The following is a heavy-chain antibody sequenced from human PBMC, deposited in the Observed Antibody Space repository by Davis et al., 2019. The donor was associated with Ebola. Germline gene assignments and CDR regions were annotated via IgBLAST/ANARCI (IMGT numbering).Heavy chain of an antibody. CDR2: INPSGGST. CDR1: GYTFTSYY. Sequence: ASVKVSCKASGYTFTSYYMHWVRQAPGQGLEWMGIINPSGGSTSYAQKFQGRVTMTRDTSTSTVYMELSSLRSEDTAVYYCAGENGGGGIFGVVIIRGFDYWGQGTLVTVSS. J-gene: IGHJ4*02. D-gene: IGHD3-3*01. V-gene: IGHV1-46*01. CDR3: AGENGGGGIFGVVIIRGFDY.